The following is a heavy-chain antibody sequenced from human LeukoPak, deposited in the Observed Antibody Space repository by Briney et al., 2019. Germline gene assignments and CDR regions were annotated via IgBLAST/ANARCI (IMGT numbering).Heavy chain of an antibody. CDR2: ISGSGGST. CDR1: GFTFSSYA. CDR3: AKDRPYCSGGSCPFDY. V-gene: IGHV3-23*01. Sequence: GGSLRLSCAASGFTFSSYAMSWVRQAPGKGLEWVSAISGSGGSTYYAGSVKGRFTISRDNSKNTLYLQMNSLRAEDTAVYYCAKDRPYCSGGSCPFDYWGQGTLVTVSS. D-gene: IGHD2-15*01. J-gene: IGHJ4*02.